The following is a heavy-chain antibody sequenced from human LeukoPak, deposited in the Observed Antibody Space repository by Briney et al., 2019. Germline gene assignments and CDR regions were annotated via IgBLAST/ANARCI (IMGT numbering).Heavy chain of an antibody. J-gene: IGHJ4*02. CDR3: ASPGGWSQPFDY. D-gene: IGHD6-19*01. CDR2: ISSSSSYI. CDR1: GFTFSSYN. Sequence: PGGPLRLSCAASGFTFSSYNMNWVRQAPGKGLEWVSSISSSSSYIYYADSVKGRFTISRDNAKNPLYLQMNSLRAEDTAVYYCASPGGWSQPFDYWGQGTLVTVSS. V-gene: IGHV3-21*01.